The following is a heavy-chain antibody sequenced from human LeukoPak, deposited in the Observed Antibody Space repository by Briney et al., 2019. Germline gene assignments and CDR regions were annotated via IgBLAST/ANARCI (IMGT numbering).Heavy chain of an antibody. J-gene: IGHJ4*02. Sequence: TSETLSLTCSVSIESTSGNYWSWVRQAPGKGLEWIGEISRFGITNYHPSLKSRVTMFLDRSKNQFSLELTSVTAADSGVYYCARELLGAPTPGAYWGQGTLVTVSS. CDR1: IESTSGNY. D-gene: IGHD1-26*01. CDR2: ISRFGIT. CDR3: ARELLGAPTPGAY. V-gene: IGHV4-34*01.